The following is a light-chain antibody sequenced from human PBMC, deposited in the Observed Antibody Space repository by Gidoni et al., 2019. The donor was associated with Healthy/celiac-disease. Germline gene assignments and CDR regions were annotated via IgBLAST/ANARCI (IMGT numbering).Light chain of an antibody. V-gene: IGKV4-1*01. Sequence: DIVMTQSPDSLAVSLGERATINCKSSQSDLYSSNNKNYLAWYQQKPGQPPKLLIYWASTRESGVPDRFSGSGSGTDFTLTISSLQAEDVAVYYCQQDYSTPRTFGQGTKLEIK. CDR1: QSDLYSSNNKNY. CDR2: WAS. J-gene: IGKJ2*01. CDR3: QQDYSTPRT.